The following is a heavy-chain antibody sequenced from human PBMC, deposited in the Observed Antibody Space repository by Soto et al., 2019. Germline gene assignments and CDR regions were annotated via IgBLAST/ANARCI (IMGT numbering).Heavy chain of an antibody. Sequence: SXTLSLTCAISGDSVSTNSAAWNWIRQSPSSGLEWLGRTLYRSKWYKDYAVSVKSRITINPDTSKNQFSLQLNSVTPEDTAVYYCARGSHYAIDYWGQGTLVTVSS. V-gene: IGHV6-1*01. J-gene: IGHJ4*02. CDR1: GDSVSTNSAA. CDR2: TLYRSKWYK. D-gene: IGHD2-2*01. CDR3: ARGSHYAIDY.